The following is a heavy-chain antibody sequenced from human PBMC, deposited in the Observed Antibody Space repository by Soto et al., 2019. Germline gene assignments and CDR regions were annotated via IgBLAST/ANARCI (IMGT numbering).Heavy chain of an antibody. Sequence: GGSLRLSCAASGFSFSSYDMHWVRQATGKGLEWVSAIGTAGDTYYPGSVKGRFTISRENAKNSLYLQMNSLRAGDTAVYYCARAHWICSFGERRFPCSMDFCCPGPTGTVSS. CDR3: ARAHWICSFGERRFPCSMDF. CDR2: IGTAGDT. CDR1: GFSFSSYD. D-gene: IGHD3-10*01. J-gene: IGHJ6*02. V-gene: IGHV3-13*01.